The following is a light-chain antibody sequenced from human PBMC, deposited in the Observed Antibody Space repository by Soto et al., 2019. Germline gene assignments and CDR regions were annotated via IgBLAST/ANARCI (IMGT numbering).Light chain of an antibody. Sequence: EIVMTQSPATLSVSPGERATLSCRASQSVSSNLAWYQQKPGQAPRLLIYGASTRATGIPARFSGSGSGTEFTLTISSLQSEDLAFYYCQHYNTWPRTSGQGTKVEI. V-gene: IGKV3-15*01. CDR1: QSVSSN. CDR2: GAS. CDR3: QHYNTWPRT. J-gene: IGKJ1*01.